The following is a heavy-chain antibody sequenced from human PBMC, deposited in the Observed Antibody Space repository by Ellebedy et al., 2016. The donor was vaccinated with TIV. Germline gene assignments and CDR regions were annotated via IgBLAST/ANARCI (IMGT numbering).Heavy chain of an antibody. D-gene: IGHD4-17*01. CDR2: INHSGST. CDR3: ARGLRLRSTYFDY. V-gene: IGHV4-34*01. CDR1: GGSFSGYY. J-gene: IGHJ4*02. Sequence: MPSETLSLTCAVYGGSFSGYYWSWIRQPPGKGLEWIGEINHSGSTNYNPSLKSRVTVSVDTSKNQFSLKLSSVTAADTAVYYCARGLRLRSTYFDYWGQGTLVTVSS.